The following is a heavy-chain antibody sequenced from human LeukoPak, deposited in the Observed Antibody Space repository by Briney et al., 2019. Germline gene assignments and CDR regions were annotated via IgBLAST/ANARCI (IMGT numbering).Heavy chain of an antibody. CDR3: ARTTEAHSWRTRYYDYYMDV. D-gene: IGHD6-13*01. Sequence: PSETLSLTCTVSGGSINNYFWSWIRQPPGKGLECIAYIYYSDSTNYNPSLKSRFTVSVDTSKNQLSLKLSSVTAADTAVYYCARTTEAHSWRTRYYDYYMDVWGKGTTVTVS. J-gene: IGHJ6*03. CDR1: GGSINNYF. CDR2: IYYSDST. V-gene: IGHV4-59*01.